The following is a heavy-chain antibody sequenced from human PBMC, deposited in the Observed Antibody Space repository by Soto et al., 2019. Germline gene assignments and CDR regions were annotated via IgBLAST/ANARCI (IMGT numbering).Heavy chain of an antibody. CDR1: GFTFSSYG. Sequence: QVQLVESGGGVVQPGRSLRLSCAASGFTFSSYGMHWALQGPGKGLEWVAVIWYDGSNKVYADSVKGRFTISKDNSKNTLYLQMNSLRAEDTAVYYCARDLSGDYGALDTWGQGTMVTVSS. CDR2: IWYDGSNK. V-gene: IGHV3-33*01. D-gene: IGHD4-17*01. J-gene: IGHJ3*02. CDR3: ARDLSGDYGALDT.